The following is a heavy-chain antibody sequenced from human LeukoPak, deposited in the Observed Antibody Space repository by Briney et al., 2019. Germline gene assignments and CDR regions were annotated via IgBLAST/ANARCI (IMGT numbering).Heavy chain of an antibody. V-gene: IGHV4-39*07. CDR2: IYYSGST. CDR1: GGSISSSSYY. J-gene: IGHJ4*02. D-gene: IGHD3-22*01. Sequence: SETLSLTCTVSGGSISSSSYYWGWIRQPPGKGLEWIGSIYYSGSTYYNPSLKSRVTISVDTSKNQFSLKLSSVTAADTAVYYCASRYDSSGYYFYYFDYWGQGTLVTVSS. CDR3: ASRYDSSGYYFYYFDY.